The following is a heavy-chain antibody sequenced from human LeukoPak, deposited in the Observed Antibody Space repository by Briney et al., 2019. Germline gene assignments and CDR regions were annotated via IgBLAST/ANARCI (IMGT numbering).Heavy chain of an antibody. V-gene: IGHV3-30-3*01. CDR1: GFIFSSYA. CDR2: ISYDGSNK. Sequence: PGGSLRLSCAASGFIFSSYAMHWVRQAPGKGLEWVAVISYDGSNKYYADSVKGRFTISRDNSKNTLYLQMNSLRAEDTAVYYCARGDLPQYYFDYWGQGTLVTVSS. D-gene: IGHD5-24*01. CDR3: ARGDLPQYYFDY. J-gene: IGHJ4*02.